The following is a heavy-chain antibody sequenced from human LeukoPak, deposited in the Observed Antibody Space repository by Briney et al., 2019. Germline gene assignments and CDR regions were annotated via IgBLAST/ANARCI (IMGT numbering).Heavy chain of an antibody. J-gene: IGHJ6*03. Sequence: GGSLRLSCAASGFTVSSNYMSWVRQAPGKGLEWVSVIYSGGSTYYADSVKGRFTISRDNSKNSLYLQMNSLRAEDTAVYYCARVKSSGAWYMDVWGKGTTVTVSS. D-gene: IGHD3-10*01. CDR1: GFTVSSNY. CDR3: ARVKSSGAWYMDV. CDR2: IYSGGST. V-gene: IGHV3-66*01.